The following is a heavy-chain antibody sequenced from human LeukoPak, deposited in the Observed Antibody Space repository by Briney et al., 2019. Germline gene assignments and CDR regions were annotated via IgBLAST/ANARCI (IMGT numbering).Heavy chain of an antibody. CDR3: ARGYSSGWYFDY. D-gene: IGHD6-19*01. Sequence: SVKVSCKASGGTFSSYAISWVRQAPGQGLEWMGRIIPILGIANYAQKFQGRVTITADKSTSTAYMELSSLRSEDTAVYYCARGYSSGWYFDYWGQGTLVTVSS. V-gene: IGHV1-69*04. J-gene: IGHJ4*02. CDR2: IIPILGIA. CDR1: GGTFSSYA.